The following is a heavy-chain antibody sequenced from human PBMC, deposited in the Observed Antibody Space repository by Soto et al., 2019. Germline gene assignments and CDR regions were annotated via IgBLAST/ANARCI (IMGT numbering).Heavy chain of an antibody. CDR1: GYTFTSYG. Sequence: QVQLVQSGAEVKKPGASVKVSCKASGYTFTSYGISWVRQAPGQGLEWMGWISAYNGNTNYAQKLQGRVTMTTDTPTSTDYMELRSLGSDDTAVYYCARVPPVTVVAYYYYGMDVWGQGTTVPVFS. V-gene: IGHV1-18*04. CDR3: ARVPPVTVVAYYYYGMDV. J-gene: IGHJ6*01. CDR2: ISAYNGNT. D-gene: IGHD2-15*01.